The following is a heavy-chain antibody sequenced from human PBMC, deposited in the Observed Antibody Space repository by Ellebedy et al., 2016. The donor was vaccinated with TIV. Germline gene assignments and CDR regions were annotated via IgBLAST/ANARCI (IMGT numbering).Heavy chain of an antibody. Sequence: ASVKVSCKASGYTFTSYDINWVRQATGQGPVWMGWMNPNSGNTGYAQKFQGRVTMTRNNSITTAYMELSSLRSEDTAVYYCARGGHYYDSSGYLNMAFDIWGQGTMVTVSS. V-gene: IGHV1-8*01. CDR3: ARGGHYYDSSGYLNMAFDI. CDR1: GYTFTSYD. CDR2: MNPNSGNT. D-gene: IGHD3-22*01. J-gene: IGHJ3*02.